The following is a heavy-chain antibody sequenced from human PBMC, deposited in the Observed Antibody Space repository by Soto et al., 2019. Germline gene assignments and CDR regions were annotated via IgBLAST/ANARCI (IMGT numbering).Heavy chain of an antibody. D-gene: IGHD3-10*01. V-gene: IGHV1-69*02. J-gene: IGHJ4*02. CDR1: GDTFTFYS. Sequence: QVQLVQSGAEVKRPGSSVKVSCKASGDTFTFYSINWVRQAPGLGLEWMGRINPILSMSNYAQRFQGRVTVTXDXTTSTAYMELSSLRSEDTATYYCASSYGSGYRAFDYWGQGALVTVSS. CDR3: ASSYGSGYRAFDY. CDR2: INPILSMS.